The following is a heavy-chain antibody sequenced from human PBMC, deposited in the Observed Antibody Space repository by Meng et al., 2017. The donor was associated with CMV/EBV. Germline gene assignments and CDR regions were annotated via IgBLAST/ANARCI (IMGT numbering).Heavy chain of an antibody. J-gene: IGHJ4*02. CDR1: GYTFTGYY. D-gene: IGHD1-26*01. CDR2: INPNSGGT. V-gene: IGHV1-2*02. CDR3: ARDRGGWELLYFDY. Sequence: ASVKVSCKASGYTFTGYYMHWVRQAPGQGLEWMGWINPNSGGTNYAQKFQGRVTMTRDTSISTAYMELSRLRSDDTAVYYCARDRGGWELLYFDYWGQGTLVTVSS.